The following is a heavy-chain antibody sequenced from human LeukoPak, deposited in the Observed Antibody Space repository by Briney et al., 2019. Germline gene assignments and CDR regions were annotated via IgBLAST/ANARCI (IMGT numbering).Heavy chain of an antibody. Sequence: GRSLRLSCAASGFTFSSYAMHWVRQAPGKGLEWVAVISYDGSNKYYADSVKGRFTISRDNSKNTRYLQMNSLRAEDTAVYYCARDRDGYNSPFDYWGQGTLVTVSS. CDR1: GFTFSSYA. CDR3: ARDRDGYNSPFDY. V-gene: IGHV3-30*04. CDR2: ISYDGSNK. D-gene: IGHD5-24*01. J-gene: IGHJ4*02.